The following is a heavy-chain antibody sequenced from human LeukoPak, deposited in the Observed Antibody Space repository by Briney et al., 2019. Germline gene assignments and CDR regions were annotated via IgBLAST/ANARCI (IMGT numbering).Heavy chain of an antibody. Sequence: ASVKLSCKASGGTFSSYAISWVRQAPGQGLEWMGWINPNSGSTNYAQKFQGRVTMTRDTSISTAYMELSRLRSDDTAVYYCARVRSGYDAFDIWGQGTMVTVSS. D-gene: IGHD5-12*01. CDR2: INPNSGST. J-gene: IGHJ3*02. V-gene: IGHV1-2*02. CDR1: GGTFSSYA. CDR3: ARVRSGYDAFDI.